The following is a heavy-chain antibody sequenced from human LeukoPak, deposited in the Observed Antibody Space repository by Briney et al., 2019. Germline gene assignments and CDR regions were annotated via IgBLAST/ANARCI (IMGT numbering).Heavy chain of an antibody. CDR3: VGSDSSSWYWYYFDY. CDR1: GGSISTYY. CDR2: IYYSGSI. J-gene: IGHJ4*02. D-gene: IGHD6-13*01. Sequence: SETLSLTCTVSGGSISTYYWSWIRQPPGKGLEWIGYIYYSGSINYNPSLKSRVTMSVDTSKNQFSLKLTSVTAADTAVYYCVGSDSSSWYWYYFDYWGQGTLVTVSS. V-gene: IGHV4-59*12.